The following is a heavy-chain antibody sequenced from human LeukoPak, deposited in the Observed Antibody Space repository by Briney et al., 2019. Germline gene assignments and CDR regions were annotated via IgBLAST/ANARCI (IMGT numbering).Heavy chain of an antibody. CDR3: TRTFLSGDGYKVGYFDY. CDR2: IYSSGNT. V-gene: IGHV3-53*01. Sequence: GSLRLSCAASGLTVSSTYMSWVRQAPGKGLEWVSLIYSSGNTYYADSVKGRFTISRDNSKNTLFLQMNSLTAEDTAMYYCTRTFLSGDGYKVGYFDYWGQGTLVTVSS. CDR1: GLTVSSTY. D-gene: IGHD5-24*01. J-gene: IGHJ4*02.